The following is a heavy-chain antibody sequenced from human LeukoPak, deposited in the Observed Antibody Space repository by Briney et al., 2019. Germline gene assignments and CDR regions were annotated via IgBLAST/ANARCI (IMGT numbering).Heavy chain of an antibody. D-gene: IGHD3-9*01. J-gene: IGHJ3*02. V-gene: IGHV3-15*01. CDR1: GFTFSNAW. CDR2: IKSKTDGGTT. Sequence: GGSLRLSCAASGFTFSNAWMSWVRQAPGKGLEWVGRIKSKTDGGTTDYAAPVKGRFTISRDDSKNTLYLQMNSLKTEDTAVYYCTTSYYDILTGYYWSDAFDIWGQGTMVTVSS. CDR3: TTSYYDILTGYYWSDAFDI.